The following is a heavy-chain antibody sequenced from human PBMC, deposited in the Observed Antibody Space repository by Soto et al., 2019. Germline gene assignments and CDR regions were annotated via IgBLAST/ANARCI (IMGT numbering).Heavy chain of an antibody. Sequence: GGSLRLSCAASGFAFSSYAMSWVRQAPGKGLEWVSAITGSGAGTHYTDSVKGRFTISRDNSKNTLYLQMNNLRAEDTAIYYCAIRGYCSGGMCSSGGPYSYYYMDVWGKGTTVTVSS. CDR1: GFAFSSYA. J-gene: IGHJ6*03. V-gene: IGHV3-23*01. D-gene: IGHD2-15*01. CDR2: ITGSGAGT. CDR3: AIRGYCSGGMCSSGGPYSYYYMDV.